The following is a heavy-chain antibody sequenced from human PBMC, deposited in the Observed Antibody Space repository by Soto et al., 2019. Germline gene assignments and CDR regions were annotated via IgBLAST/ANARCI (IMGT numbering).Heavy chain of an antibody. CDR1: GGFVTSGSYY. V-gene: IGHV4-34*01. CDR2: MSHSGGT. J-gene: IGHJ3*02. CDR3: ARVERGTATTVVGAFDI. Sequence: QVQLQQWGAGLLKPSETLSLTCAVYGGFVTSGSYYWSWIRQPPGKGLEWIGEMSHSGGTHFNPSLKSRITISVDTSKNQFTLKMSSVTAADTVLYYCARVERGTATTVVGAFDIWGPGTMVTVSS. D-gene: IGHD1-1*01.